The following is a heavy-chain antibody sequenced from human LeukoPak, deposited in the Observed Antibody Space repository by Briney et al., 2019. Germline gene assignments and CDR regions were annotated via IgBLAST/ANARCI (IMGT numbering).Heavy chain of an antibody. CDR3: AKDRFGSGRPNWFGP. V-gene: IGHV3-23*01. Sequence: GGSLSLSRAGSVFTFSRYAMSWVGHVPGKGVEWVSAITGRGSEIFSTDAVKSRVTISRDNAKNTLYLQMYTLRAEGTAIYYCAKDRFGSGRPNWFGPWGQGTLGTLSS. CDR2: ITGRGSEI. D-gene: IGHD3-10*01. J-gene: IGHJ5*02. CDR1: VFTFSRYA.